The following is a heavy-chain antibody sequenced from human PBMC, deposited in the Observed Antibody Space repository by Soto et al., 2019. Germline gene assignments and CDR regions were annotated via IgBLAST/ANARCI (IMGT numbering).Heavy chain of an antibody. D-gene: IGHD2-15*01. CDR3: AKEKTYCSGGSCYPGRMIFTGDY. Sequence: EVQLLESGGGLVQPGGSLRLSCAASGFTFSSYAMSWVRQAPGKGLEWVSAISGSGGSTYYADSVKGRFTISRDNSKNTLYLQMNSLRAEDTAVYYCAKEKTYCSGGSCYPGRMIFTGDYWGQGTLVTVSS. J-gene: IGHJ4*02. V-gene: IGHV3-23*01. CDR1: GFTFSSYA. CDR2: ISGSGGST.